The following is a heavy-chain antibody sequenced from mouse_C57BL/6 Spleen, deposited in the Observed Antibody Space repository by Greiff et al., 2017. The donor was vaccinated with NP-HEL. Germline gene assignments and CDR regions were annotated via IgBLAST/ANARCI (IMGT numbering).Heavy chain of an antibody. V-gene: IGHV5-4*03. CDR1: GFTFSSYA. D-gene: IGHD1-1*01. CDR3: ASSYYYYGSSYDWYFDV. CDR2: ISDGGSYT. Sequence: EVKLVESGGGLVKPGGSLKLSCAASGFTFSSYAMSWVRQTPEKRLEWVATISDGGSYTYYPDNVKGRFTISRDNAKNNLYLQMSHLKSEDTAMYYCASSYYYYGSSYDWYFDVWGTGTTVTVSS. J-gene: IGHJ1*03.